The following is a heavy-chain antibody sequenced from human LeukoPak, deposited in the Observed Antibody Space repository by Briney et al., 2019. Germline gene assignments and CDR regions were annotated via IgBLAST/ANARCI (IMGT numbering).Heavy chain of an antibody. D-gene: IGHD2-2*01. CDR3: ARSPTTDIVVVPAALGAFDI. Sequence: GGSLRLSCAASGFTFSSYWMSWVRQAPGKGLEWVANIKQEGSEKYYVDSVKGRFTISRDNAKNSLYLQMNSLRAEDTAVYYCARSPTTDIVVVPAALGAFDIWGQGTMVTVSS. CDR2: IKQEGSEK. J-gene: IGHJ3*02. CDR1: GFTFSSYW. V-gene: IGHV3-7*01.